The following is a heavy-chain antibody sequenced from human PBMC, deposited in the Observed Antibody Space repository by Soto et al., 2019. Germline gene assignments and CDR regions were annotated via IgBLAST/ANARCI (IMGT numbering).Heavy chain of an antibody. J-gene: IGHJ5*02. CDR1: GGSISSYY. D-gene: IGHD2-15*01. CDR3: ARVRDCSGGTCYSWWFYP. CDR2: IYYSGST. V-gene: IGHV4-59*01. Sequence: LSLTCTVSGGSISSYYWSWIRQPPGKGLEWIGHIYYSGSTNYNPSLKSRVTISVDTSKNQLSLKLSSVTAADTAVYYCARVRDCSGGTCYSWWFYPWGQGTLVTVSS.